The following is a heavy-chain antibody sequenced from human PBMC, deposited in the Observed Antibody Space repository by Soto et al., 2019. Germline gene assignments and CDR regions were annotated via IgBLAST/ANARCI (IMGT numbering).Heavy chain of an antibody. D-gene: IGHD3-22*01. J-gene: IGHJ4*02. CDR1: GFTFSSYA. CDR3: ASSFDDSSGSWGYFDY. V-gene: IGHV3-30-3*01. Sequence: PCGCLRLSCAASGFTFSSYAMHWVRQAPGKGLEWVAVISYDGSNKYYADSVKGRFTISRDNSKNTLYLQMNSLRAEDTAVYYCASSFDDSSGSWGYFDYWGQGTLVTVSS. CDR2: ISYDGSNK.